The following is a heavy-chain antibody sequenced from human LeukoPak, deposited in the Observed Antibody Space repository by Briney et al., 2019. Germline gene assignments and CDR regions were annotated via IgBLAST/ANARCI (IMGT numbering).Heavy chain of an antibody. V-gene: IGHV3-7*03. CDR3: AKDSYGSGSYYNGNPDY. CDR1: GVTVSDAY. J-gene: IGHJ4*02. D-gene: IGHD3-10*01. CDR2: IKQDEGEK. Sequence: GGSLRLSCAASGVTVSDAYMSWVRQAPGKGLEWVANIKQDEGEKNYLDSVKGRFTISRDNAKNSLYLQMNSLRAEDTALYYCAKDSYGSGSYYNGNPDYWGQGTLVTVSS.